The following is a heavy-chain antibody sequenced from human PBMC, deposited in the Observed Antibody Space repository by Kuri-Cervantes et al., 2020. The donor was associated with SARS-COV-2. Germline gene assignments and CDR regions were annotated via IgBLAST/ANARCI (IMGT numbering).Heavy chain of an antibody. CDR1: GFTLTKYT. J-gene: IGHJ6*03. CDR3: ARVAGEGPIYYDYMDV. V-gene: IGHV3-21*01. CDR2: ISGSGSYI. Sequence: GGSLRLSCVASGFTLTKYTMTWVRQAPGKALEWVSSISGSGSYIYYADPRKGRFTIPRERGGNPLYLDMHNLRGDDTAVYYCARVAGEGPIYYDYMDVWGRGTAVTVSS. D-gene: IGHD2-21*01.